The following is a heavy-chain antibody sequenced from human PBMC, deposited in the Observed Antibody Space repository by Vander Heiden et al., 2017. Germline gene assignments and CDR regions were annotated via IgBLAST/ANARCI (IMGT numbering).Heavy chain of an antibody. Sequence: QVQLVESGGGVVQPGRSLRLSWAASGFTFSSYAMHWVRQAPGKGLEWVAVISYDGSNKYYADSVKGRFTISRDNSKNTLYLQMNSLRAEDTAVYYCARDSLISYYFDYWGQGTLVTVSS. CDR2: ISYDGSNK. CDR1: GFTFSSYA. CDR3: ARDSLISYYFDY. J-gene: IGHJ4*02. D-gene: IGHD3-16*01. V-gene: IGHV3-30*04.